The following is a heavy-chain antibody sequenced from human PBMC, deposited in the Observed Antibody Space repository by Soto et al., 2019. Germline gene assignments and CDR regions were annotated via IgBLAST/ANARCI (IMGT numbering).Heavy chain of an antibody. CDR1: GGSIGSGGYY. J-gene: IGHJ4*02. Sequence: QVQLQESGPGLVKPSQTLSLTCSVSGGSIGSGGYYWTWIRQNPGKGLEWIAYIYYTGSTYYNPSLKGRVTISQDPSKSQFSLELNSVTAADTAVYYCARVDYVYGDYWGQGTLVTVSS. D-gene: IGHD3-10*02. V-gene: IGHV4-31*03. CDR2: IYYTGST. CDR3: ARVDYVYGDY.